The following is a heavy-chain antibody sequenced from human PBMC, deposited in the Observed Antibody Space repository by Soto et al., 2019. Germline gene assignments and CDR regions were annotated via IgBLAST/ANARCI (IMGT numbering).Heavy chain of an antibody. J-gene: IGHJ6*03. D-gene: IGHD6-13*01. Sequence: SETLSLTCTVSGGSISSYYWSWIRQPPGKGLEWIGYIYYSGSTNYNPSLKSRVTISVDTSKNQFSLKLSSVTAADTAVYYCAAGNMYYYYYYYMDVWGKGTMVTVSS. CDR3: AAGNMYYYYYYYMDV. CDR1: GGSISSYY. CDR2: IYYSGST. V-gene: IGHV4-59*01.